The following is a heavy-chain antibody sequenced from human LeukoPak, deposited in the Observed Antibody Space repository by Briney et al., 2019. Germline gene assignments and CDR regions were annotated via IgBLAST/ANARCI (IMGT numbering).Heavy chain of an antibody. CDR3: ARAAYSGSYHSDY. CDR2: IYYSGST. Sequence: SETLSLTCTVSGGSVNRGSYYWNWIRQPPGKGLVWIGYIYYSGSTNYNPSLKSRVTISVDTSKNQFSLKLSSVTAADTAVYYCARAAYSGSYHSDYWGQGTLVTVSS. CDR1: GGSVNRGSYY. J-gene: IGHJ4*02. V-gene: IGHV4-61*01. D-gene: IGHD1-26*01.